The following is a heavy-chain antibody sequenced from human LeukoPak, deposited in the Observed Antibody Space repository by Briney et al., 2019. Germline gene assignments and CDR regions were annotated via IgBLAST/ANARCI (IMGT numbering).Heavy chain of an antibody. Sequence: GGSLRLSCAASGFTFSDSYMTWVRQAPGKGVEWVAYISGSGHDINYSESAKGRFTISRDNAKNSLYLQMNSLRAEDTAVYYCARAAAGMPSWFDYWGQGTLVTVSS. CDR2: ISGSGHDI. J-gene: IGHJ4*02. V-gene: IGHV3-11*04. CDR3: ARAAAGMPSWFDY. D-gene: IGHD6-13*01. CDR1: GFTFSDSY.